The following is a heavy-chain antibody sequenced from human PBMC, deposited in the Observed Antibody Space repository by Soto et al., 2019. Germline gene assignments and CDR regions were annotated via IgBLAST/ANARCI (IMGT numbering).Heavy chain of an antibody. CDR2: ITGRGIST. D-gene: IGHD6-19*01. V-gene: IGHV3-23*01. CDR1: GFTFSNYA. Sequence: EVQLLESGGGLVQPGGSLRLSCAASGFTFSNYAMSWVRQAPGKGLEWVSGITGRGISTYYADSVKGRFTISRDNSKNKLYLQMNSLRAEDTAVYYCATMAVARRRGDWFDPWGQGTLVTVSS. CDR3: ATMAVARRRGDWFDP. J-gene: IGHJ5*02.